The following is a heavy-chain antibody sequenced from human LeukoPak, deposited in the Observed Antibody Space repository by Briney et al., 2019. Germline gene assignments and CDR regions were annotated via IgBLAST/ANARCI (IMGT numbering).Heavy chain of an antibody. D-gene: IGHD2-8*01. J-gene: IGHJ6*03. V-gene: IGHV3-13*01. CDR1: GFTFSSYD. CDR3: ARNGRGDPYYYYYYMDV. Sequence: GGSLRLSCAASGFTFSSYDMHWVRQATGKGLEWVSAIGTAGDTYYPGSVKGRFTISRENAKNSLYLQMNSLRAGDTAVYYCARNGRGDPYYYYYYMDVWGKGTTVTISS. CDR2: IGTAGDT.